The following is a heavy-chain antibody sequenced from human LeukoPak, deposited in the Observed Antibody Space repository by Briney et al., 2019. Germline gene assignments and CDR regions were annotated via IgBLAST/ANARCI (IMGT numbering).Heavy chain of an antibody. CDR3: ARDYYDFWSDSTLDY. V-gene: IGHV3-48*02. J-gene: IGHJ4*02. Sequence: PGGSLRLSCAASGFTFSSYSMNWVRQAPGKGLEWVSYISSSSSTIYYADSVKGRFTISRDNAKNSLYLQMNSLRDEDTAVYYCARDYYDFWSDSTLDYWGQGTLVTVPS. CDR2: ISSSSSTI. CDR1: GFTFSSYS. D-gene: IGHD3-3*01.